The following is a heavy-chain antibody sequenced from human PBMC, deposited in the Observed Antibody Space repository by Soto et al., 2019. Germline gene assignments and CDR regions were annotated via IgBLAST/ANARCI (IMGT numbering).Heavy chain of an antibody. Sequence: GESLKISCKGSGYSFTSYWIGWVRQMPGKGLEWMGIIYPGDSDTRYSPSFQGQVTISADKSISTAYLQWSSLKASDTAMYYCARRGHYYDSSGYYENAFDIWGQGTMVTVSS. CDR3: ARRGHYYDSSGYYENAFDI. CDR1: GYSFTSYW. J-gene: IGHJ3*02. CDR2: IYPGDSDT. V-gene: IGHV5-51*01. D-gene: IGHD3-22*01.